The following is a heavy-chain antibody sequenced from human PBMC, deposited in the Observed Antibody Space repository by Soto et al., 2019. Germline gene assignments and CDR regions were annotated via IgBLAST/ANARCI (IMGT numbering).Heavy chain of an antibody. CDR1: GFIFKNYA. J-gene: IGHJ4*02. D-gene: IGHD2-15*01. V-gene: IGHV3-30*09. CDR3: AKSSGGSSSMGMDY. Sequence: QVRLVESGGGVVQPGRSLRLSCEVSGFIFKNYAMNWVRQAPGKGLERVATITYEGRSKHYAESVKGRFAISRDNSTSTLNLQMNILRVDDSAIYHWAKSSGGSSSMGMDYWGEGTLVTVSS. CDR2: ITYEGRSK.